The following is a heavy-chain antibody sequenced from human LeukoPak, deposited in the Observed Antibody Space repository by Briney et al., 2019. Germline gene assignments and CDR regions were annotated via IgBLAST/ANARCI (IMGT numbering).Heavy chain of an antibody. J-gene: IGHJ4*02. CDR2: INPNSGGT. CDR1: GYTFTGYY. V-gene: IGHV1-2*02. CDR3: ARGYRYCGGDCYSW. Sequence: ASVKVSCKASGYTFTGYYMHWVRQAPGQGLEWMGWINPNSGGTNYAQKFQGRVTMTRNTSISTAYMELSRLRSDDTAVYYCARGYRYCGGDCYSWWGQRTLVTVSS. D-gene: IGHD2-21*02.